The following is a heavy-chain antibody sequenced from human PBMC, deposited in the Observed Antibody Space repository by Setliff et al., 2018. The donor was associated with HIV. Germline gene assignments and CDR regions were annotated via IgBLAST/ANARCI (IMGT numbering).Heavy chain of an antibody. Sequence: LSLTCTVSGGSINSGTYYWSWIQQPAGKGLEWIGRVYNSGSANYNPSLTSRVTMSVDTSKNQFSLNLNSLTAADTAIYYCARGAEYPNWYFDLWGRGTLVTVSS. CDR1: GGSINSGTYY. V-gene: IGHV4-61*02. CDR2: VYNSGSA. CDR3: ARGAEYPNWYFDL. J-gene: IGHJ2*01.